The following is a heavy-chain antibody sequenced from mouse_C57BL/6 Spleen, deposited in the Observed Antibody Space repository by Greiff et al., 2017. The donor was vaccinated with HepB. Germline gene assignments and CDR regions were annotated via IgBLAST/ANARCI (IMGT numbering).Heavy chain of an antibody. J-gene: IGHJ1*03. D-gene: IGHD2-1*01. CDR1: GFTFSSYA. CDR3: ARAYGNYGGYFDV. Sequence: EVNVVESGGGLVKPGGSLKLSCAASGFTFSSYAMSWVRQTPEKRLEWVATISDGGSYTYYPDNVKGRFTISRDNAKNNLYLQMSHLKSEDTAMYYCARAYGNYGGYFDVWGTGTTVTVSS. CDR2: ISDGGSYT. V-gene: IGHV5-4*03.